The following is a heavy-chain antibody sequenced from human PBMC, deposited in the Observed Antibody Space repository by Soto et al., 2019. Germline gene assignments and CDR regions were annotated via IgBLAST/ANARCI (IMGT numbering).Heavy chain of an antibody. J-gene: IGHJ6*02. D-gene: IGHD6-6*01. Sequence: GGSLRLSCAASVFTFSSYDMQWVRQSTGKGLEWVSAIGTAGDTYYPGSVKGRFTISRENAKNSLYLQMNSLRAGDTAVYYCARDLLGASSSNPYYYGMDVWGQGTTVTLSS. V-gene: IGHV3-13*01. CDR3: ARDLLGASSSNPYYYGMDV. CDR1: VFTFSSYD. CDR2: IGTAGDT.